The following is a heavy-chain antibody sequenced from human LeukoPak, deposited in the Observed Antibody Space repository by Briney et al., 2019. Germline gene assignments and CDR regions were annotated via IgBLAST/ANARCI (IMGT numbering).Heavy chain of an antibody. D-gene: IGHD3-3*01. CDR1: GFTFSSYS. CDR3: AKEPSDDFWSGYYNWFDP. J-gene: IGHJ5*02. CDR2: ISGSGGST. Sequence: PGGPLRLSCAASGFTFSSYSMNWVRQAPGKGLEWVSTISGSGGSTYYADSVKGRFTISRDNPKNTLYLQMNSLRAEDTAVYYCAKEPSDDFWSGYYNWFDPWGQGTLVTVSS. V-gene: IGHV3-23*01.